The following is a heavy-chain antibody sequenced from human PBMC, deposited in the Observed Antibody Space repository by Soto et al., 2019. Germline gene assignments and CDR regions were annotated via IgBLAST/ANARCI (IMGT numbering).Heavy chain of an antibody. J-gene: IGHJ6*02. D-gene: IGHD2-15*01. CDR2: IYYSGST. CDR1: GGSISSGGYY. Sequence: SETLSLTCTVSGGSISSGGYYWSWIRQHPGKGLEWIGYIYYSGSTYYNPSLKSRVTISVDTSKNQFSLKLSSVTAADTAVYYCARDDYKGYCSGGSCYRGYYYGMDVWGQGTTVTVSS. CDR3: ARDDYKGYCSGGSCYRGYYYGMDV. V-gene: IGHV4-31*03.